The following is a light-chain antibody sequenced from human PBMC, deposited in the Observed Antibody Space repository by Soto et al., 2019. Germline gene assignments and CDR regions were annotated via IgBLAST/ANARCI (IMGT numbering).Light chain of an antibody. CDR3: NSYTTSSSLYV. Sequence: QSALTQPASVSGSPGQSITISCTGTSSDIGGYDYVSWYQQYPGKAPKLMIYDVSNRPSGVSDRFSGSKSANTASLTISGLQAEDEADYYCNSYTTSSSLYVFGTWTKLTVL. V-gene: IGLV2-14*01. CDR1: SSDIGGYDY. CDR2: DVS. J-gene: IGLJ1*01.